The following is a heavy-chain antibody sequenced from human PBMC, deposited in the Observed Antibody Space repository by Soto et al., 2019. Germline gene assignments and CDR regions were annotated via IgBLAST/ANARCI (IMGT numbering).Heavy chain of an antibody. V-gene: IGHV1-46*01. CDR1: GYTFTSYY. D-gene: IGHD6-13*01. CDR2: INPSGGST. J-gene: IGHJ6*02. Sequence: ASVKVSCKASGYTFTSYYMHWVRQAPGQGLEWMGIINPSGGSTSYAQKFQGRVTMTRDTSTSTVYMELSSLRSEDTAVYYCARDLGEQQLVPYYYYYGMDVWGQGTRVTVSS. CDR3: ARDLGEQQLVPYYYYYGMDV.